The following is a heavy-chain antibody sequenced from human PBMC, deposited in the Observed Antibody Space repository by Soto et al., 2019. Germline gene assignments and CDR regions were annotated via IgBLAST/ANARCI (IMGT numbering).Heavy chain of an antibody. CDR1: GFTLSSYR. V-gene: IGHV3-7*01. CDR2: IKQAESEK. Sequence: GGSLRLSCAASGFTLSSYRMQWDSQAPEKGLEWLANIKQAESEKYYVDSVKGRFTISRDNAKTSLYLQMNSLRAEDTAVYYCVLEWNHDYWGQGTLVTVSS. D-gene: IGHD3-3*01. J-gene: IGHJ4*02. CDR3: VLEWNHDY.